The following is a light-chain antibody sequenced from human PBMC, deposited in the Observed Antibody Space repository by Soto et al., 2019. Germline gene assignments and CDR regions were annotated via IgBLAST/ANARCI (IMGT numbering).Light chain of an antibody. J-gene: IGLJ1*01. V-gene: IGLV2-14*01. CDR3: SSYTSSSTPYV. CDR2: DVT. Sequence: QSVLTQPASVSGSPGQSITISCTGTSSDVGGYNYVSWYQQHPVKAPKLMIYDVTNRPSGVSDRFSGSTSGNTASLTISGLQAEDEADYYCSSYTSSSTPYVLGTGTKVTGL. CDR1: SSDVGGYNY.